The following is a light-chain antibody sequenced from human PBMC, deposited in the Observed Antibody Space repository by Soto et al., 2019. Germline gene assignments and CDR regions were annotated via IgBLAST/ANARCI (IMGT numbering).Light chain of an antibody. CDR2: DVS. CDR3: SSYTSSSPYVV. J-gene: IGLJ2*01. Sequence: QSVLTQPASVSGSPGQSITISCTGTSSDVGNYNYVSWYPQHPGKAPKLMIYDVSNRPSGVSNRFSGSKSGNTASLTISGLQAEDEADYYCSSYTSSSPYVVFGGGTKVTVL. CDR1: SSDVGNYNY. V-gene: IGLV2-14*01.